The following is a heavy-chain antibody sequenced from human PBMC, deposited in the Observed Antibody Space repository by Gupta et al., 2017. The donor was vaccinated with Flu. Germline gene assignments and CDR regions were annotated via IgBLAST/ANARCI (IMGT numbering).Heavy chain of an antibody. CDR1: GFTFSSYG. CDR2: IWYDGTEK. V-gene: IGHV3-33*01. D-gene: IGHD1-14*01. Sequence: QVQLVESGGGVVQPGRSLRLACAASGFTFSSYGLHWVRQAPGKGLEWVAVIWYDGTEKYYADSVKGRFTISRDKAKNTLYLQMNSLRVEDTAVYYCAREGTGYYYALDVWGQGTTVTVSS. CDR3: AREGTGYYYALDV. J-gene: IGHJ6*02.